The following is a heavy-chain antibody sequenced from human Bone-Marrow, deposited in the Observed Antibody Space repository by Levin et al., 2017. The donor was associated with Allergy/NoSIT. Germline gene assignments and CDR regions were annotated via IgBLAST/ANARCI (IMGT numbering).Heavy chain of an antibody. D-gene: IGHD4-11*01. CDR3: ARRCGTTVAWFDP. CDR2: IYPGDSDT. CDR1: GYSFTSYW. V-gene: IGHV5-51*01. Sequence: GESLKISCKGSGYSFTSYWIGWVRQTPGKGLEWVGIIYPGDSDTRYSPSFQGQVTISADKSISTAYLQWSSLKASDTAMYYCARRCGTTVAWFDPWGQGTLVTVSS. J-gene: IGHJ5*02.